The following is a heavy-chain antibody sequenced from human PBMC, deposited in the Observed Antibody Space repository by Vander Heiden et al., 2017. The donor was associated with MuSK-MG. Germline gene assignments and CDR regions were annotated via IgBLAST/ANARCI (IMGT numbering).Heavy chain of an antibody. J-gene: IGHJ3*02. CDR3: ARDHDYGDYDAFDI. Sequence: QVQLVESGGGVVQPGRSLRLSCAAPGFTFGSYGMHWVRQAPGKGLEWVAVIWYDGSNKYYADSVKGRFTISRDNSKNTLYLQMNSLRAEDTAVYYCARDHDYGDYDAFDIWGQGTMVTVSS. V-gene: IGHV3-33*01. CDR2: IWYDGSNK. CDR1: GFTFGSYG. D-gene: IGHD4-17*01.